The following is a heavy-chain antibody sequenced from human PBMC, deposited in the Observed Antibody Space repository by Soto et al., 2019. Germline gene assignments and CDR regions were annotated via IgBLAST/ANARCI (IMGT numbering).Heavy chain of an antibody. CDR1: GGTLSDYA. D-gene: IGHD6-19*01. CDR3: AVAAGREIMAQESSGMAV. CDR2: IMPTVDSA. V-gene: IGHV1-69*06. J-gene: IGHJ6*02. Sequence: QVQLVQSGAEVKTPGSSVKVSCKASGGTLSDYAISWVRQAPGQGLEWMGGIMPTVDSANYAQNFQGRLTISADKTTSTAKLELSSLRADDTAVYYCAVAAGREIMAQESSGMAVWVQGTTVIVSS.